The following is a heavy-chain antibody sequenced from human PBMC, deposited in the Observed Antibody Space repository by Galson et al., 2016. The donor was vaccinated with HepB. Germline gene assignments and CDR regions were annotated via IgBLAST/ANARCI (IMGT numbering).Heavy chain of an antibody. V-gene: IGHV4-4*07. CDR1: GGSINTDGSNNIYY. D-gene: IGHD4-11*01. CDR2: LYATGST. Sequence: ETLSLTYTVSGGSINTDGSNNIYYWSWIRQSAGKGLEWIGRLYATGSTVYNPSLRSRVTMSIDTAKNQFSLRLTSVTAADTAVYSCARASTALFDYWGQGILVTVSS. CDR3: ARASTALFDY. J-gene: IGHJ4*02.